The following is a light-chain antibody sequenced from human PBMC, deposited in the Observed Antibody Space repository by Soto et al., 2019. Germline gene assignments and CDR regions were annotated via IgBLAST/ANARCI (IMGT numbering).Light chain of an antibody. V-gene: IGLV1-40*01. Sequence: QPVLTQPPSVSGAPGQRVTISCTGSSSNIGAGYDVHWYQQLPGTAPKLLIYGNSNRPSGVPDRFSGSKSGTSASLAITGLQAEDAADYYCQSYDSSLGLFGGGTQLTVL. CDR1: SSNIGAGYD. J-gene: IGLJ2*01. CDR2: GNS. CDR3: QSYDSSLGL.